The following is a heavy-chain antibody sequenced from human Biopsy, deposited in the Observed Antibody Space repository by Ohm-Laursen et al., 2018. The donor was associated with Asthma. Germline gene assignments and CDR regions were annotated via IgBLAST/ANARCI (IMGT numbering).Heavy chain of an antibody. Sequence: TLSLTCTVSGGSLSSGPYYWSWVRQHPGKGLEWIGYINYSGSTFYSPSLESRVTVSVDTSKNQFSLKLSSVTAADTAVYYCPRDLSGYCTSSACYGFDSWGQGALVTVSS. CDR3: PRDLSGYCTSSACYGFDS. D-gene: IGHD2-8*01. V-gene: IGHV4-31*03. J-gene: IGHJ5*01. CDR2: INYSGST. CDR1: GGSLSSGPYY.